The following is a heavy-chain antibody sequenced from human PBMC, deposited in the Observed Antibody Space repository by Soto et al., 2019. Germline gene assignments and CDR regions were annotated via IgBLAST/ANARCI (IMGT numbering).Heavy chain of an antibody. CDR1: GFTVSNNY. D-gene: IGHD6-25*01. Sequence: EVQLVESGGGLIQPGGSLRLSCAVSGFTVSNNYMSWVRQAPGKGLEGVSVIYSGGYTAYGDSVKGRFTISRDNSKNKLYPQMKSRGADDPAVFYWATQRGGGGYWGQGTLVTVSS. CDR3: ATQRGGGGY. CDR2: IYSGGYT. V-gene: IGHV3-53*01. J-gene: IGHJ4*02.